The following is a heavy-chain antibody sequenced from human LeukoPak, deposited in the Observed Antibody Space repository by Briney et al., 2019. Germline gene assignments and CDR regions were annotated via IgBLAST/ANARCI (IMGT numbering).Heavy chain of an antibody. CDR2: IYYTGST. J-gene: IGHJ5*02. D-gene: IGHD3-22*01. Sequence: PSQTLSLTCTVSGGSISSGGYYWSWIRQRPGKGLEWIGYIYYTGSTYYNPSLRSRVIMSVDTSKNQFSLKMSSVTAADTAVYYCARVSNYYDSSGYYYWFDPWGQGTLVTVSS. CDR3: ARVSNYYDSSGYYYWFDP. V-gene: IGHV4-31*03. CDR1: GGSISSGGYY.